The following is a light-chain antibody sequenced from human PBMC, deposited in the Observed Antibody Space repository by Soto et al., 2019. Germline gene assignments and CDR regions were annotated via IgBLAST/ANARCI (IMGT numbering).Light chain of an antibody. CDR1: QRVGIN. CDR3: QQYGISGT. CDR2: GAS. Sequence: LFGTHADPAALSGRASQRVGINLAWYQQKPGQAPRLLIDGASSRATGIPDRFSGSGSGTDFTLTSSRLEPEDFAVCYWQQYGISGTFGQGTKVDIK. V-gene: IGKV3-20*01. J-gene: IGKJ1*01.